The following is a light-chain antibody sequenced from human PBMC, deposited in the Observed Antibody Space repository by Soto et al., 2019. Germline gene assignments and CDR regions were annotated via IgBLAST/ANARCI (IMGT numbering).Light chain of an antibody. CDR1: QSLLHSNGYNY. CDR2: LGS. J-gene: IGKJ2*01. Sequence: DIVMTQSPLSLPVTPVEPASISCRSSQSLLHSNGYNYLDWYLQNPGQSPQLMIYLGSNRASGEPDRFSGSGSGTVYTLKLSRVEDVDVGGYYCMQSLQHPNTFGQGTKLELK. CDR3: MQSLQHPNT. V-gene: IGKV2-28*01.